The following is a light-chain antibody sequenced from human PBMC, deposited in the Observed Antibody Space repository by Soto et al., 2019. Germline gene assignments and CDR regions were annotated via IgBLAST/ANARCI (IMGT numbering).Light chain of an antibody. CDR2: YDS. Sequence: SYELTQPPSVSVAPGKTARITWGGTNIGSKSVHWYQQKPGQAPVLVIYYDSDRPSGIPERFSGSNSGNTATLTISRVEAGDEADYYCQVWDSSSDHVVFGGGTKVTVL. J-gene: IGLJ2*01. V-gene: IGLV3-21*04. CDR3: QVWDSSSDHVV. CDR1: NIGSKS.